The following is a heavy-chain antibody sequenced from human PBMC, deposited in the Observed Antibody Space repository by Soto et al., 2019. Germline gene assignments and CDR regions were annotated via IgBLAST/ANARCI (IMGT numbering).Heavy chain of an antibody. Sequence: VGSLRLSCAASGFTFSSYGMHWVRQAPGKGLEWVAVISYDGSNKYYADSVKGRFTISRDNSKNTLYLQMNSLRAEDTAVYYCAKDRRSSSWSTKYYYYYGMDVWGQGTTVTAP. D-gene: IGHD6-13*01. CDR2: ISYDGSNK. J-gene: IGHJ6*02. V-gene: IGHV3-30*18. CDR3: AKDRRSSSWSTKYYYYYGMDV. CDR1: GFTFSSYG.